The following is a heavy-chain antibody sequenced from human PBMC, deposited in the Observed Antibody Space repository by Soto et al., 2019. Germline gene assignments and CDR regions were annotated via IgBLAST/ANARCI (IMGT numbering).Heavy chain of an antibody. CDR3: ARAYYFGSGTSYTLYY. CDR2: ISDDGVSK. J-gene: IGHJ4*02. CDR1: GFTFSNYG. V-gene: IGHV3-30*03. D-gene: IGHD3-10*01. Sequence: GGSLRLSXAASGFTFSNYGMHWVRQAPGKGLEWVAVISDDGVSKYYADSVQGRFTISRDNSESVVLLQMNSLRPDDTALYFCARAYYFGSGTSYTLYYWGQGTQVTVSS.